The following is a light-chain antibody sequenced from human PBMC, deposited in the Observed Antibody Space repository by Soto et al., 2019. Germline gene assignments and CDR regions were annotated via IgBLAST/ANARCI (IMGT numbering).Light chain of an antibody. CDR3: QEFSSYPLT. J-gene: IGKJ4*01. V-gene: IGKV1-13*02. CDR2: DVS. CDR1: QGINSA. Sequence: AIQLTQSPSSLSASVGDRVTITCRASQGINSALAWYQQNPGTSPKLLIYDVSTLENGVSSRFSGSGSGTDFSLTISSLQPEDFATYYCQEFSSYPLTFGGGTKVVIK.